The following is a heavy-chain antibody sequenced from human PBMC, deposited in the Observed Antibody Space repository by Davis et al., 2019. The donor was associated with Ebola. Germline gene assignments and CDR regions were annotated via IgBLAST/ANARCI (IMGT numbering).Heavy chain of an antibody. Sequence: GESLKISCAASGFTFSDYYMGWIRQAPGKGLEWVSYISSSSSYTNYADSVKGRFTISRDNAKNSLYLQMNSLRAEDTAVYYCARDSIYYGSGSYLMYWGQGTLVTVSS. CDR1: GFTFSDYY. CDR3: ARDSIYYGSGSYLMY. D-gene: IGHD3-10*01. CDR2: ISSSSSYT. V-gene: IGHV3-11*06. J-gene: IGHJ4*02.